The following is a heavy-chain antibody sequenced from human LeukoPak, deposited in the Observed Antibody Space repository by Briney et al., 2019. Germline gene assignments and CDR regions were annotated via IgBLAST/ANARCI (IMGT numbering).Heavy chain of an antibody. D-gene: IGHD2-8*01. CDR2: ISGSGGST. CDR3: AKDRSRINDVCHGDFDY. Sequence: PGGSLRLSCAASGFIFSSYAMSLVRQDPGKGLEWASTISGSGGSTYYADSVKGRFTISRDNSKNTVYLQMNSLRAEDTAVYYCAKDRSRINDVCHGDFDYWGQGTLGTVSS. J-gene: IGHJ4*02. V-gene: IGHV3-23*01. CDR1: GFIFSSYA.